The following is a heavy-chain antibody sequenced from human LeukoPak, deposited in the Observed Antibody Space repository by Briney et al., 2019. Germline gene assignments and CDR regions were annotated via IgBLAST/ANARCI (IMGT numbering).Heavy chain of an antibody. J-gene: IGHJ4*02. D-gene: IGHD3-22*01. CDR3: ARVPGVNMIETYFDH. Sequence: GESLKISCKGSGYSFTSYWLGWVRQMPGKGLEWMGIIYPGDSDTRYSPSFQGQVTISADKSISTAYLQWSSLKASDIAMYYCARVPGVNMIETYFDHWGQGTLVTVSS. CDR2: IYPGDSDT. CDR1: GYSFTSYW. V-gene: IGHV5-51*01.